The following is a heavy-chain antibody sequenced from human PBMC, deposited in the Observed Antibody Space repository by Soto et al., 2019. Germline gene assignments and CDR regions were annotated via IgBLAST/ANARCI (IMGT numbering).Heavy chain of an antibody. V-gene: IGHV4-30-4*01. CDR2: IFYSGST. CDR3: ASRVSLIRAVWGFDP. J-gene: IGHJ5*02. CDR1: GGSIISGDHY. Sequence: QVQLQESGPGLVKPSQTLSLTCTVSGGSIISGDHYWTWIRQSPGKGLEWIGHIFYSGSTYYNPSLKSRLTMALDTSKNQFSLNLSSVTAADTAVYYCASRVSLIRAVWGFDPWGQGTLVTVSS. D-gene: IGHD3-10*01.